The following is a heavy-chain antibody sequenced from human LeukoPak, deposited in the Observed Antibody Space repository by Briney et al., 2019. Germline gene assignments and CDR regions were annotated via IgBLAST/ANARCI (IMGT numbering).Heavy chain of an antibody. D-gene: IGHD3-22*01. CDR2: IYSSGST. CDR1: GGFISSYY. Sequence: PSETLSLTCTVSGGFISSYYWSWIRQPAGKGLEWIGRIYSSGSTNYNPSLKSRVTMSVDTSKNQFSLKLSSVTAADTAVYYCARQQYYDSSGYYSYVGYYYYYMDVWGKGTTVTISS. V-gene: IGHV4-4*07. CDR3: ARQQYYDSSGYYSYVGYYYYYMDV. J-gene: IGHJ6*03.